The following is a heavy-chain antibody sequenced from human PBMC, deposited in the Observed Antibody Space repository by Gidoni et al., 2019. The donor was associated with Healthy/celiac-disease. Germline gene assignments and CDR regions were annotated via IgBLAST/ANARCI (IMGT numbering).Heavy chain of an antibody. CDR3: ASSGDVDTAMDGPDY. J-gene: IGHJ4*02. V-gene: IGHV3-23*04. Sequence: EVQLVESGGGLVQTGASLRLSCSAAGFTLTSYAMSWVRQAPGMGLGWVSAIGGSGGSTYYADSVQGRLTISRDNAKNTLYLQKSSLRAEDTAVYYCASSGDVDTAMDGPDYWGQGTLVTVSS. D-gene: IGHD5-18*01. CDR2: IGGSGGST. CDR1: GFTLTSYA.